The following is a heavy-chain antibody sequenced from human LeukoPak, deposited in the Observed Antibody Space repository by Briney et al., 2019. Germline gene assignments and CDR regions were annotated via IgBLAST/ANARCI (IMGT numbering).Heavy chain of an antibody. Sequence: SQTLSLTCAISGDSVSSNSAAWNWIRQSPSRGLEWLGRTYYGSKWYNDYAVSVKSRITIDPDTSKNQFSLQLNSVTPEDTAVYYCARGLFGELLGGYYYGMDVWGQGTTVTVSS. V-gene: IGHV6-1*01. D-gene: IGHD3-10*01. CDR3: ARGLFGELLGGYYYGMDV. J-gene: IGHJ6*02. CDR2: TYYGSKWYN. CDR1: GDSVSSNSAA.